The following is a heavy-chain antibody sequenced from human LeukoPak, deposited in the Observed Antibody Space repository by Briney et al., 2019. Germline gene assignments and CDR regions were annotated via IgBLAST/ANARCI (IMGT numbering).Heavy chain of an antibody. CDR1: GYTFTDYY. CDR2: INPNSGGT. J-gene: IGHJ4*02. V-gene: IGHV1-2*02. D-gene: IGHD1-14*01. CDR3: AKTGGGSSG. Sequence: ASVKVSCKASGYTFTDYYMHWVRQAPGQGLEWMGWINPNSGGTNYAQKFQGRVTITADKSTSTAYMELSSLRSEDTAVYYCAKTGGGSSGWGQGTLVTVSS.